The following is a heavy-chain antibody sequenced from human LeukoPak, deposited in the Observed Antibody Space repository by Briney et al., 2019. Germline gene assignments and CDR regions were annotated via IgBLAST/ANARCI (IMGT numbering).Heavy chain of an antibody. J-gene: IGHJ4*02. CDR2: ISGGGETT. CDR1: GFTFNNYA. Sequence: PGGSLRLSCAASGFTFNNYAMNWVRQAPGKGLEWVSSISGGGETTYYADSAKGRSTISRDNSQNTLYLQMNSLRAEDTAVYYCARDYADYVGYFFFDYRGQGTLVTVSS. D-gene: IGHD4-17*01. CDR3: ARDYADYVGYFFFDY. V-gene: IGHV3-23*01.